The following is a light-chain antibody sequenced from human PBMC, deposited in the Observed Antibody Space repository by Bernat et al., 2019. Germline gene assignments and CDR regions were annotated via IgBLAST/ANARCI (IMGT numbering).Light chain of an antibody. CDR3: QQSSSWPPLT. CDR2: DAS. CDR1: QSVSSF. V-gene: IGKV3-11*01. J-gene: IGKJ4*01. Sequence: EIVLTQSPAILSLSPGERATLSCRASQSVSSFLAWYQQKPGQAPRLLIYDASNRATGIPPRFSGSGSGTDFTLTISSLETEDFAVYYCQQSSSWPPLTFGGGTKVEIK.